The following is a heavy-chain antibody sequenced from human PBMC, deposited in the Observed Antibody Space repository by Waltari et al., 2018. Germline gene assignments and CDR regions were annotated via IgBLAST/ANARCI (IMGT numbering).Heavy chain of an antibody. CDR2: ILTVGST. V-gene: IGHV3-53*01. CDR1: GFTVSHNS. D-gene: IGHD3-3*01. CDR3: ARGHTISGGDHMDV. Sequence: EVQLVESGGGLIQPGGYMRLSCAVSGFTVSHNSMSWVRQAPGKGLGGVFVILTVGSTFCADSVRGRFTIARDNAMNTLFLQMNSLRGEDTAVYYGARGHTISGGDHMDVWGKGTTVIVSS. J-gene: IGHJ6*03.